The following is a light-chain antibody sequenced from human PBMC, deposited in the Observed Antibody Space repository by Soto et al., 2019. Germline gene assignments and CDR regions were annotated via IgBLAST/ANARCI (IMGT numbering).Light chain of an antibody. CDR3: QQRYDWPPT. Sequence: EIVFTQSPATLSFSPGERATLSCRASQSVDSYLVWYQQKPGQAPRLLIYDASSRATGIPARFTGGWSGTDFTLTISSLEPDDFAFYYCQQRYDWPPTFGQGTRLEIK. CDR2: DAS. CDR1: QSVDSY. J-gene: IGKJ5*01. V-gene: IGKV3-11*01.